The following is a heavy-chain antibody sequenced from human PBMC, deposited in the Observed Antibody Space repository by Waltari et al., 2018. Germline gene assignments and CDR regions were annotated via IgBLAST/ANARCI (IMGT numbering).Heavy chain of an antibody. CDR2: IWYDGSNK. CDR1: GFTFSSYG. J-gene: IGHJ3*02. CDR3: AKARGDSSGDAFDI. D-gene: IGHD3-22*01. V-gene: IGHV3-30*18. Sequence: QVQLVESGGGVVQPGRSLRLSCAASGFTFSSYGMHWVRQAPGKGLEWVAVIWYDGSNKYYADVVKGLFTISRDKSKNTLYLQMNSLRAEDTAMYYCAKARGDSSGDAFDILGQGTMVTVSS.